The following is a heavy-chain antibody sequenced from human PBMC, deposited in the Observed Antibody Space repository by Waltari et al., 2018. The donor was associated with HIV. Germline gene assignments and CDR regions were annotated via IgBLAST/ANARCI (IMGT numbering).Heavy chain of an antibody. CDR3: ARASPEGGYLDY. CDR1: GFSFSDFG. J-gene: IGHJ4*02. Sequence: QVQVVESGGGVVQPGTSLRLSCEASGFSFSDFGMHWVRQAPGKGLEWVAVIWFDGGKKVFADSVKGRFTISRDNSKNTVELHMNSVTAEDTAVYYCARASPEGGYLDYWGQGTLVTVSS. V-gene: IGHV3-33*01. CDR2: IWFDGGKK. D-gene: IGHD2-15*01.